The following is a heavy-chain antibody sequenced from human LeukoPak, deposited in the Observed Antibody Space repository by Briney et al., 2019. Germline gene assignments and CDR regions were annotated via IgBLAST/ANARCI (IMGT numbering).Heavy chain of an antibody. J-gene: IGHJ3*02. Sequence: PGGSLRLSCAASGFTVGNNYMNWARQAPGKGLEWVSLIFSHGETSYADSVKGRFTISRDNSKNTLYLQMNSLRAEDTAVYYCARSRGYSARNDAFDIWGQGTMVTVSS. CDR2: IFSHGET. D-gene: IGHD5-12*01. CDR3: ARSRGYSARNDAFDI. CDR1: GFTVGNNY. V-gene: IGHV3-66*01.